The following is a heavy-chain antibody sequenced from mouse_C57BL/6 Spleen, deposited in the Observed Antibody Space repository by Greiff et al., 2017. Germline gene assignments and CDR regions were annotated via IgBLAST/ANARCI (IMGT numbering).Heavy chain of an antibody. Sequence: VQLQQSGPELVKPGASVKISCKASGYTFTDYYMNWVKQSHGKSLEWIGDINPNNGGTSYNQKFKGKATLTVDKSSSTAYMELRSLTSEDSAVYYCARRDYDGAGFAYWGQGTLVTVSA. D-gene: IGHD2-4*01. J-gene: IGHJ3*01. CDR3: ARRDYDGAGFAY. CDR2: INPNNGGT. V-gene: IGHV1-26*01. CDR1: GYTFTDYY.